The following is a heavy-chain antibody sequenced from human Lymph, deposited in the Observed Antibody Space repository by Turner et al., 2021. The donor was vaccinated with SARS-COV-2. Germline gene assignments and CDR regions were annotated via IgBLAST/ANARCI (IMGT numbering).Heavy chain of an antibody. Sequence: EVQLVESGGGLVQPGGSLSLSCAASGFTVSSNYMTWVRQAPGKGLEWVSLIYPGGSTYYADSVKGRFTISRDNSKNTLYLQMNSLRAEDTAVYYCARVYGDYVPWGQGTLVTVSS. CDR3: ARVYGDYVP. D-gene: IGHD4-17*01. CDR1: GFTVSSNY. J-gene: IGHJ5*02. CDR2: IYPGGST. V-gene: IGHV3-66*01.